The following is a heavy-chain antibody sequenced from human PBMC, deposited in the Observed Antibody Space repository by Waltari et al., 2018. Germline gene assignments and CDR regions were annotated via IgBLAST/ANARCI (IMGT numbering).Heavy chain of an antibody. J-gene: IGHJ4*02. V-gene: IGHV3-23*03. D-gene: IGHD1-26*01. Sequence: QLPGEGLGWVSSVHSAGTKAYYADSVKGRFTIAKDNSKNTVYLDGSNRRVEDTATYYCAKRGGTGTVAVGGIHCDHWGQGTLVTVSS. CDR3: AKRGGTGTVAVGGIHCDH. CDR2: VHSAGTKA.